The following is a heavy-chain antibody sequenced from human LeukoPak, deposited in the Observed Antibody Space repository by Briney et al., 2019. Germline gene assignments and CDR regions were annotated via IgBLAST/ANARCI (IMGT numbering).Heavy chain of an antibody. J-gene: IGHJ6*02. CDR1: GITFSSYA. CDR2: ISANGGST. V-gene: IGHV3-23*01. Sequence: TGGSLRLSCAASGITFSSYAMSWVRQAPGKGLEWVSGISANGGSTYYSHSVKCRFTVSRDNSKRMVYLKMTSVRAEDTAVYYCAKSRGYYFYGMDVWGQGTTVTVSS. CDR3: AKSRGYYFYGMDV.